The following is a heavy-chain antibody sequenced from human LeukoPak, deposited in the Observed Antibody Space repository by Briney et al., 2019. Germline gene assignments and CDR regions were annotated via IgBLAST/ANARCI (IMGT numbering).Heavy chain of an antibody. V-gene: IGHV3-23*01. D-gene: IGHD3-10*01. Sequence: QPGGSLRLSCAASGFTFATYAMSWVRQAPGRGLEWVSSISGSGSSTFYADSVKGRFTISRDNSKNTLYLQMTSLRAEDTAVFYCAKSPYALGSYGIAGDYWGQGTLVTVSS. J-gene: IGHJ4*02. CDR3: AKSPYALGSYGIAGDY. CDR1: GFTFATYA. CDR2: ISGSGSST.